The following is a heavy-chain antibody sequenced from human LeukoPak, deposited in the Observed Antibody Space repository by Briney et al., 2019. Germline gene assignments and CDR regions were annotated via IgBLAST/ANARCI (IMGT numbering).Heavy chain of an antibody. Sequence: SETLSLTCAVYGGSFSGYYWSWIRQPPGKGLEWIGEINHSGSTNYNPSLKSRVTISVDTSKNQFSLKPSSVTAADTAVYYCARGKVTRYYYYGMDVWGQGTTVTVSS. D-gene: IGHD4-4*01. CDR2: INHSGST. J-gene: IGHJ6*02. CDR3: ARGKVTRYYYYGMDV. V-gene: IGHV4-34*01. CDR1: GGSFSGYY.